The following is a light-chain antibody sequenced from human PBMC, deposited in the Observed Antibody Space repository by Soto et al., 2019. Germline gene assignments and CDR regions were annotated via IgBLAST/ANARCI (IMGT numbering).Light chain of an antibody. CDR1: QSVLYSSNNKNY. V-gene: IGKV4-1*01. CDR2: WAS. CDR3: QQYYGTPYT. J-gene: IGKJ2*01. Sequence: DIVMTQSPDSLAVSLGERATINCKSSQSVLYSSNNKNYLAWYQQKPGQPPKLLIYWASTRESGVPDRFSGSGSGTDLTLTISSLQAEDVAVYCCQQYYGTPYTFGQGTKLEIK.